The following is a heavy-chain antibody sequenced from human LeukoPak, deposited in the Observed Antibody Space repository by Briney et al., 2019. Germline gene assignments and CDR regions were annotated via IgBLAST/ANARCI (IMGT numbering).Heavy chain of an antibody. CDR2: ISYDGSNK. CDR1: GFTFSSYA. CDR3: ARDGYNLS. J-gene: IGHJ4*02. Sequence: GRSLRLSCAASGFTFSSYAMHWVRQAPGKGLEWVAVISYDGSNKYYADSVKGRFTISRDNSKNTLYLQMNSLRAEDTAVYYCARDGYNLSWGQGTLVAVSS. D-gene: IGHD5-24*01. V-gene: IGHV3-30*04.